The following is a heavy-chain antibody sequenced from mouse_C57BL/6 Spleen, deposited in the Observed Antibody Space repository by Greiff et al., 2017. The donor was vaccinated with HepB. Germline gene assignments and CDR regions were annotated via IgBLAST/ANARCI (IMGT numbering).Heavy chain of an antibody. Sequence: EVQRVESGAELVRPGASVKLSCTASGFNIKDDYMHWVKQRPEQGLEWIGWIDPENGDTEYASKFQGKATITADTSSNTAYLQLSSLTSEDTAVYYCTLGQGFAYWGQGTLVTVSA. D-gene: IGHD3-3*01. V-gene: IGHV14-4*01. CDR1: GFNIKDDY. CDR3: TLGQGFAY. CDR2: IDPENGDT. J-gene: IGHJ3*01.